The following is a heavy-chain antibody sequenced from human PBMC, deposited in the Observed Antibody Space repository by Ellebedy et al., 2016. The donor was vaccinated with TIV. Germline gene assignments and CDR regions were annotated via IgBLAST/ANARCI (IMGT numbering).Heavy chain of an antibody. J-gene: IGHJ6*02. V-gene: IGHV3-30*03. CDR2: ISYDGSNK. D-gene: IGHD3-9*01. CDR1: GFTFSSYG. Sequence: PGGSLRLSCAASGFTFSSYGMHWVRQAPGKGLEWVAVISYDGSNKYYADSVNGRFTISRDNSKNTLDMQMNSLRAEDTAVYYCARDDDNLAGGMDVWGQGTTVTVSS. CDR3: ARDDDNLAGGMDV.